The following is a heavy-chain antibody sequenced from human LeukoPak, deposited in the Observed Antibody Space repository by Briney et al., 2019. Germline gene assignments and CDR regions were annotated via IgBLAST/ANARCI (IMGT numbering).Heavy chain of an antibody. V-gene: IGHV3-7*01. CDR1: GFTLSSYW. J-gene: IGHJ4*02. Sequence: GGSLRLSCAASGFTLSSYWMNWVRQAPGKGLEWVANIKEDGSEKYYVDSVKGRFTISRDNAKNSLYLQMNSLRAEDTAVYYCARGGSRYDSSGDYSGYWGQGTLVTVSS. D-gene: IGHD3-22*01. CDR3: ARGGSRYDSSGDYSGY. CDR2: IKEDGSEK.